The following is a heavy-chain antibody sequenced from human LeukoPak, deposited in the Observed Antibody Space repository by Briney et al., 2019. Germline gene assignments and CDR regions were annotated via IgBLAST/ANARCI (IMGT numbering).Heavy chain of an antibody. V-gene: IGHV3-23*01. Sequence: PAGSLRLSCAASGFTFSSYAMSWVRQAPGKGLEWVSAISGSGGSTYYADSVKGRFTISRDNSKNTLYLQMNSLRAEDTAVYYCAKVGSYDSSGCFEYWGQGTLVTVSS. CDR1: GFTFSSYA. J-gene: IGHJ4*02. D-gene: IGHD3-22*01. CDR3: AKVGSYDSSGCFEY. CDR2: ISGSGGST.